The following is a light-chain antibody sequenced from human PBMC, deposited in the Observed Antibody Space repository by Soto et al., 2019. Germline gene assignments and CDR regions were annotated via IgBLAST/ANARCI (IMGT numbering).Light chain of an antibody. CDR1: SSNIGSNT. V-gene: IGLV1-44*01. CDR2: SNN. CDR3: EAWDDSLNGLV. Sequence: QSVLTQPPSASGTPGQRVTISCSGSSSNIGSNTVNWYQQLPGTAPKLLIYSNNQRPSGVPDRFSGSKSGTSASLAISGLQSEVEADYYCEAWDDSLNGLVFGGGTQLTVL. J-gene: IGLJ2*01.